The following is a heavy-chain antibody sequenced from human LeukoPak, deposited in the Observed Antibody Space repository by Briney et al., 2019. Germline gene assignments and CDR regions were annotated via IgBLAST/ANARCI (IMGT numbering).Heavy chain of an antibody. Sequence: QPGGSLRLSCAASGFTFSRYEMNWVRQAPGKGLEWVSYISSSGSTIYYADSVKGRFTISRDNAKNSLYLQMNSLRAEDTAVYYCAGNVVVVAATRGYYYGMDVWGQGTTVTVSS. CDR1: GFTFSRYE. CDR3: AGNVVVVAATRGYYYGMDV. D-gene: IGHD2-15*01. V-gene: IGHV3-48*03. CDR2: ISSSGSTI. J-gene: IGHJ6*02.